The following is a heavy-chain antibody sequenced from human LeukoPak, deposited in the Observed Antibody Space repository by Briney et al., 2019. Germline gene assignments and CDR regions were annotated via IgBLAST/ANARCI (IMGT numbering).Heavy chain of an antibody. CDR3: ARRSGWLPSN. V-gene: IGHV4-4*09. Sequence: SETLSLTCSVSGDSSSNYYWSWFRQPPGKGLEWIGLIYTSGSTNYNPSLKSRVTMSVDTSNSQFSLNLNSVTAADTAVYFCARRSGWLPSNWGQGTLVTVSS. D-gene: IGHD5-12*01. CDR1: GDSSSNYY. CDR2: IYTSGST. J-gene: IGHJ4*02.